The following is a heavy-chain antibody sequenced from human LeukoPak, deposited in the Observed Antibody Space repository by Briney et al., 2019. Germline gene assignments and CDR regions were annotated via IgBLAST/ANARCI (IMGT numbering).Heavy chain of an antibody. J-gene: IGHJ4*02. Sequence: PSETLSLTCTVSGGSISSGDYYWSWIRQPPGKGLEWIGYIYYSGSTYYNPSLKSRVTISVDTSKNQFSLKLSSVTAADTAVYYCARGLSLTGFDYWGQGTLVTVTS. D-gene: IGHD3-9*01. CDR3: ARGLSLTGFDY. CDR2: IYYSGST. CDR1: GGSISSGDYY. V-gene: IGHV4-30-4*01.